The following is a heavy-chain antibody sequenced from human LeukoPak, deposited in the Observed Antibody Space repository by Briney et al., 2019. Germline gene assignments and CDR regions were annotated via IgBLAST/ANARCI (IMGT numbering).Heavy chain of an antibody. CDR1: GFTISSYA. J-gene: IGHJ4*02. Sequence: GGSLRLSCAASGFTISSYAMSWVRQAPGKGLEWVSAISGSGGSTYYADSVKGRFTISRDNSKNTLYLQMNSLRAEDTAVYYCAKLAGYSSVLNYFDYWGQGTLVTVSS. D-gene: IGHD6-19*01. CDR2: ISGSGGST. V-gene: IGHV3-23*01. CDR3: AKLAGYSSVLNYFDY.